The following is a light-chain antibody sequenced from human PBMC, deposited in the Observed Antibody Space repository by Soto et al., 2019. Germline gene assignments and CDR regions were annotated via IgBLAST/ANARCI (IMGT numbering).Light chain of an antibody. Sequence: EIVLTQSPATLSFSPGERATLSCRASQSVDKYLVWYQQKPGQAPRLLIYDASSRATGIPARFSGSGSGTDFSLTITSLEPEDFAVYYCQQRTNWPLTFGGGTKVDIK. CDR3: QQRTNWPLT. J-gene: IGKJ4*01. V-gene: IGKV3-11*01. CDR2: DAS. CDR1: QSVDKY.